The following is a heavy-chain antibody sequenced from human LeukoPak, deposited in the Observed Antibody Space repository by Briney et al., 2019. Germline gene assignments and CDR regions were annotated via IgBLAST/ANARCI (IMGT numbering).Heavy chain of an antibody. CDR3: TTGSSTGEWLPLYYMDV. D-gene: IGHD3-3*01. CDR1: GYTFSDYY. CDR2: VDPEDGET. J-gene: IGHJ6*03. V-gene: IGHV1-69-2*01. Sequence: ASVTVSCKASGYTFSDYYIHWVQQAPGKGLEWMGRVDPEDGETIYAEKFQGRVTITADTSTDTAYMELSSLRSEDRAVYYCTTGSSTGEWLPLYYMDVWGKGTTVTVSS.